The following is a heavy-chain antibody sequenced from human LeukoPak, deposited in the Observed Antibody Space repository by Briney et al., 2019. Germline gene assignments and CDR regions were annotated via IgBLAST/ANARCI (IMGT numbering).Heavy chain of an antibody. CDR2: IKLNVGGT. J-gene: IGHJ4*02. CDR3: ARDGTGVYNLVQY. Sequence: AAVKVSRMDSLYSLTGYSMHWVRPAPRQGGGCGGSIKLNVGGTNYAPQSQGRATMTWDTSITTARRELSRLRSDDTAVYYCARDGTGVYNLVQYWGQGTLVTVSS. D-gene: IGHD5-24*01. CDR1: LYSLTGYS. V-gene: IGHV1-2*02.